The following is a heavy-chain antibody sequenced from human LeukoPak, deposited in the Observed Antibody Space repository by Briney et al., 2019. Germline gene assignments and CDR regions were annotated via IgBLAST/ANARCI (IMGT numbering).Heavy chain of an antibody. Sequence: ASVKVSCKASGYTFTAYYMHWVRQAPGQGLEWMGWINPNSGGTNYAQKFQGRVTMTSDTSISTAYMELSRLRSDDTAVYYCARDYYDSSGCGAFDTWGQGTMVTVSS. CDR3: ARDYYDSSGCGAFDT. D-gene: IGHD3-22*01. CDR1: GYTFTAYY. CDR2: INPNSGGT. J-gene: IGHJ3*02. V-gene: IGHV1-2*02.